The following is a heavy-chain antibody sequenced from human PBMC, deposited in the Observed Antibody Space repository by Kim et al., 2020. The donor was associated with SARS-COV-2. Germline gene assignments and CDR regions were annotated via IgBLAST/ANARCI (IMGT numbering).Heavy chain of an antibody. D-gene: IGHD2-15*01. CDR2: IYYSGST. Sequence: SETLSLTCTVSGGSISSSSYYWGWIRQPPGKGLEWIGSIYYSGSTYYNPSLKSRVTISVDTSKNQFSLKLSSVTAADTAVYYCARHPGSHFVAYYYYGMYVCGQGTTVTVSS. CDR1: GGSISSSSYY. J-gene: IGHJ6*02. V-gene: IGHV4-39*01. CDR3: ARHPGSHFVAYYYYGMYV.